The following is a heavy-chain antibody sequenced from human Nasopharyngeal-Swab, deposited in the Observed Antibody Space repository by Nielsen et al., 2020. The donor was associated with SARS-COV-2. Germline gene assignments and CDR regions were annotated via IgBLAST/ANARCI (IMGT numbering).Heavy chain of an antibody. D-gene: IGHD3-9*01. V-gene: IGHV3-21*01. Sequence: GVLKISCAASGFTFSSYNMNWVRQAPGKGLEWGSSISSSSSYIYYADSVKGRFTISRDNAKNSLYLQMNSLRAEDTAVYYCARGCVLTGPSCYYYGMDVWGQGTTVTVSS. CDR3: ARGCVLTGPSCYYYGMDV. J-gene: IGHJ6*02. CDR2: ISSSSSYI. CDR1: GFTFSSYN.